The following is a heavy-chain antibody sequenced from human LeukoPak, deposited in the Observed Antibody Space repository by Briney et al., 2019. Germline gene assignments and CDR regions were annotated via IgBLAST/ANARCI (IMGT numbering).Heavy chain of an antibody. J-gene: IGHJ4*02. CDR2: ISAYNGNT. Sequence: ASVKVSCKASVYTFTSYGISWVRQAPGQGLEWMGWISAYNGNTNYAQKLQGRVTMTTDTSTSTAYMELRSLRSGDTAVYYCAREYCSGGSCHKPFDYWGQGTLVTVSS. CDR3: AREYCSGGSCHKPFDY. CDR1: VYTFTSYG. V-gene: IGHV1-18*01. D-gene: IGHD2-15*01.